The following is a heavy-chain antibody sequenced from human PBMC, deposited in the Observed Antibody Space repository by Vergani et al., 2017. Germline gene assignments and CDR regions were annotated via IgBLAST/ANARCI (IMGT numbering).Heavy chain of an antibody. J-gene: IGHJ3*01. V-gene: IGHV3-7*01. Sequence: EVQLVESGGDLVQPGRSLRLSCTASGFTFGYYAMDWFRQAPGQGLEWVANIKQDGSEKYYVDSVKGRFTISRDNAKNSLYLQMNSLRVEDTAVYYCVRDVRVSRTWGQGTLVAVSS. CDR3: VRDVRVSRT. CDR1: GFTFGYYA. CDR2: IKQDGSEK.